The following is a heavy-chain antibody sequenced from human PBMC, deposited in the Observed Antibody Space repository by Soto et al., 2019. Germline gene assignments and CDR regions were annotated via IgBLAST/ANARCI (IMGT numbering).Heavy chain of an antibody. CDR1: GYAFTSNS. J-gene: IGHJ4*02. V-gene: IGHV1-46*03. Sequence: QVHLVQSGAEVKKPGASVKVSCMASGYAFTSNSMQWVRQAPGQGLEWMGIINPNADTTTYAQKFQGRVTMTRDTSTSTVYMELTSLRFEDTAVYYCARRGSGSNSDYWGQGTLVTVSS. CDR3: ARRGSGSNSDY. D-gene: IGHD3-10*01. CDR2: INPNADTT.